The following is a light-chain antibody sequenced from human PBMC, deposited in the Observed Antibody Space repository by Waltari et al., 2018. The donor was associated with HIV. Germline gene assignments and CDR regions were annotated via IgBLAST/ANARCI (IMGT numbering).Light chain of an antibody. CDR2: ATS. CDR3: QQSNTWPRT. J-gene: IGKJ1*01. CDR1: KSVITN. V-gene: IGKV3-15*01. Sequence: EIVMPQSPATLSVSPGGRVTLSCRARKSVITNLAWYQQTFGQPPRHLIQATSSRATNNQARFSGGGSETEVKPTISRLQSEDFAIYYCQQSNTWPRTFGQGTKVE.